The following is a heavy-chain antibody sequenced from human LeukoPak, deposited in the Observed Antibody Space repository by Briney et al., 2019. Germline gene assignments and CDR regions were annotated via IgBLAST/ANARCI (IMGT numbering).Heavy chain of an antibody. Sequence: PSETLSLTCTVSAGSISSSSYYWGWIRQPPGKGLEWIGSIYHSGSTYYNPSLKSRLPISAETSNNQFSLKLSSVTAADTAVYYCARLYANYYMDVWGKGTTVTVSS. CDR3: ARLYANYYMDV. CDR2: IYHSGST. CDR1: AGSISSSSYY. J-gene: IGHJ6*03. D-gene: IGHD3-16*01. V-gene: IGHV4-39*07.